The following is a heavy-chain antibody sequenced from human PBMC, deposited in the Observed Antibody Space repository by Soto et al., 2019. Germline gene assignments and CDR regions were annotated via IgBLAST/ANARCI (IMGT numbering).Heavy chain of an antibody. CDR1: GFSLMTSGVG. CDR2: IYWNDDK. J-gene: IGHJ6*02. Sequence: QITLKESGPTLVKTTQTLTLTCTFSGFSLMTSGVGVGWVRQPPGKALEWLALIYWNDDKRSRPSLRSRHTIPNGTSKNQVVLTMTNMDPVDTATYNCAHDRSLRYCNSTSGYWADVWGHGTTVTDFS. V-gene: IGHV2-5*01. CDR3: AHDRSLRYCNSTSGYWADV. D-gene: IGHD2-2*01.